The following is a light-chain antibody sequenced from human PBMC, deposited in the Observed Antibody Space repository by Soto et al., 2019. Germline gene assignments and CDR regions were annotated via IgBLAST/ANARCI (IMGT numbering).Light chain of an antibody. Sequence: DIVLTQSPLSLPVTPGEPASISCRSSQSLLHSNGNISLHWYLQKPGQSPQLLIDLGSIRASWGPDRFSGSGSGTDFTLKISRVEAEDVGVSYCMQAVQAPRPVGQGPKVEIK. V-gene: IGKV2-28*01. CDR3: MQAVQAPRP. J-gene: IGKJ1*01. CDR2: LGS. CDR1: QSLLHSNGNIS.